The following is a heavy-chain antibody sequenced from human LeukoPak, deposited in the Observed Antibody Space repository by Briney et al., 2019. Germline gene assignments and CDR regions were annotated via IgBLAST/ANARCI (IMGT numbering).Heavy chain of an antibody. CDR2: IYYSGST. Sequence: PSETLSLTCTVSGGSISSYYWSWIRQPPGKGLEWIGYIYYSGSTKYNPSLKSRVTISVDTSKNQFSLKLSSVTAADTAVYYRARGGSGWLYYFDCWGQGTLVTVSS. V-gene: IGHV4-59*08. CDR1: GGSISSYY. D-gene: IGHD6-13*01. J-gene: IGHJ4*02. CDR3: ARGGSGWLYYFDC.